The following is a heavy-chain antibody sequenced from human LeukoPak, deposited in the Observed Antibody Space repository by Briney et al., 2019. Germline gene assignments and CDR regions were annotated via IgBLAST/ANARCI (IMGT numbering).Heavy chain of an antibody. CDR3: AKDEYYGSGTYYIC. Sequence: GGSLRLSCAASGFTFSNSAMSWVRQAPGKGLEWVSAISGSGGYTFYADSVKGRFTISRDNSKNTLYLQMNSLRAEDTAVYYCAKDEYYGSGTYYICWGQGTLVTVSS. V-gene: IGHV3-23*01. CDR2: ISGSGGYT. J-gene: IGHJ4*02. D-gene: IGHD3-10*01. CDR1: GFTFSNSA.